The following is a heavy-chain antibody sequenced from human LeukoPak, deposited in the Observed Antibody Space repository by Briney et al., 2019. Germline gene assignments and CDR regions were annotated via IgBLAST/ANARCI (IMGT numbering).Heavy chain of an antibody. J-gene: IGHJ5*02. CDR3: ARYVDYYDSSGIPEGFDP. CDR1: GASISSYY. CDR2: IYYSGST. D-gene: IGHD3-22*01. V-gene: IGHV4-59*01. Sequence: SETLSLTCTVSGASISSYYWSWVRQPPGKGLEWLGYIYYSGSTNYNPSLKSRVTISVETSKNQFSLKLSSVTAADTAVYYCARYVDYYDSSGIPEGFDPWGQGTLVTVSS.